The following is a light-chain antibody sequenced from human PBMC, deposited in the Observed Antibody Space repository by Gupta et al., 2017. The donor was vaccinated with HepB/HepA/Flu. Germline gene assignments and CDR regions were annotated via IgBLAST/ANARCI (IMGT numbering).Light chain of an antibody. Sequence: EIVFTQSPGTLSLSPGERATLSCRASQSVSSSYLAWYQQKPGQATRLLIDGASSRATCIPDRFSGSGSGTDFTLTIIRLEPEDFAVYFCQQYGSSPLTFGGGTKVESK. CDR1: QSVSSSY. V-gene: IGKV3-20*01. CDR3: QQYGSSPLT. J-gene: IGKJ4*01. CDR2: GAS.